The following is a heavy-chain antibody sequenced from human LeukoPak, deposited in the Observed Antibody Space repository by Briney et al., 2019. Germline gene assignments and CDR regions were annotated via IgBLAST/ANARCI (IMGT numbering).Heavy chain of an antibody. CDR3: ARVVVPTDWFDP. CDR2: ISSGGTTR. V-gene: IGHV3-48*03. CDR1: GFTFSSYE. Sequence: GGSLRLSCAASGFTFSSYEMNWVRQAPGKGLEWVSYISSGGTTRYYADSVKGRFTISRDNAKNSLWLQMNSLRADDTAFYYCARVVVPTDWFDPWGQGTLVIVSS. J-gene: IGHJ5*02. D-gene: IGHD2-21*01.